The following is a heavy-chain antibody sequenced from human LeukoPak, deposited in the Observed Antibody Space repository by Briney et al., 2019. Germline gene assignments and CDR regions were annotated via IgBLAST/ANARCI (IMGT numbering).Heavy chain of an antibody. J-gene: IGHJ6*02. CDR1: GFTFTSSA. Sequence: ASVKVSCKASGFTFTSSAMQWVRQARGQRLEWIGWIVVGSGNTNYAQKFQERVTITRDMSTSTAYMELSSLRSEDTAVYYCAAGNPWYYYGMDVWGQGTTVTVSS. CDR3: AAGNPWYYYGMDV. V-gene: IGHV1-58*02. D-gene: IGHD1-14*01. CDR2: IVVGSGNT.